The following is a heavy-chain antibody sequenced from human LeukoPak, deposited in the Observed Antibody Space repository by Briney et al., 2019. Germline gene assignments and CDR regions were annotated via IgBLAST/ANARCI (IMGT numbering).Heavy chain of an antibody. CDR1: GFTFSSYA. D-gene: IGHD6-6*01. J-gene: IGHJ4*02. Sequence: GGSLRLSCAASGFTFSSYAMNWVRQAPGKGLEWVSAIDNSGAVTYYADSVKGRFTISRDNSKNTLYLQMSSLRVEDTAIYYCARAGGDTTSSQDLDFWGQGTLVTVSS. V-gene: IGHV3-23*01. CDR3: ARAGGDTTSSQDLDF. CDR2: IDNSGAVT.